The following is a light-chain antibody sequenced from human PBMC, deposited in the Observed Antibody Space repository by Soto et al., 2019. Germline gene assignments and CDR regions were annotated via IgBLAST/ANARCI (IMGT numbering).Light chain of an antibody. CDR1: QTVSIN. CDR2: DVS. J-gene: IGKJ4*01. Sequence: EIVLTQSPATLSLSPGRRATLSCRASQTVSINLAWYQQRPGQAPRLLIYDVSNRATGIPARFSGSGSGTDFTLTISSLEPEDFAVYYCHQHHDWPLTFGGGTKVEIQ. CDR3: HQHHDWPLT. V-gene: IGKV3-11*01.